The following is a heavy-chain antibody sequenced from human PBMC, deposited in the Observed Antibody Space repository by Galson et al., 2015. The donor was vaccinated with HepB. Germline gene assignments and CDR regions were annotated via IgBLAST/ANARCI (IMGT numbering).Heavy chain of an antibody. D-gene: IGHD6-19*01. J-gene: IGHJ4*02. CDR3: AKSMGSGWYFCPDY. V-gene: IGHV3-23*01. CDR2: ISGSGGST. CDR1: GFTFSSYA. Sequence: SLRLSCAASGFTFSSYAMSWVRQAPGKGLEWVSAISGSGGSTYYADSVKGRFTISRDNSKNTLYLQMNSLRAEDTAVYYCAKSMGSGWYFCPDYWGQGTLVTVSS.